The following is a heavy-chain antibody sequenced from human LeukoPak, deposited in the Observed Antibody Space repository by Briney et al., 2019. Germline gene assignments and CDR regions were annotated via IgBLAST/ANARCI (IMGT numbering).Heavy chain of an antibody. CDR3: AKRGVVIRVILVGFHKEAYYFDS. V-gene: IGHV3-30*04. D-gene: IGHD3-22*01. Sequence: GRSLRLSCAASGFTFSGYAMHWVRQAPGKGLEWVAVISYDGSNKYYADSVKGRFTISRDNARNTLYLQMNSLRVEDTAAYFCAKRGVVIRVILVGFHKEAYYFDSWGQGALVTVSS. J-gene: IGHJ4*02. CDR2: ISYDGSNK. CDR1: GFTFSGYA.